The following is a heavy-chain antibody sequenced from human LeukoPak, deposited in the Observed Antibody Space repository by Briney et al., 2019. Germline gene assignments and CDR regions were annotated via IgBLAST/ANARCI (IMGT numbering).Heavy chain of an antibody. J-gene: IGHJ6*03. CDR3: ARANDYVWGSYRYYYYYYMDV. CDR2: INPNSGGT. Sequence: ASVKVSCKASGYTFTSYYMHWVRQAPGQGLEWMGWINPNSGGTNYAQKFQGRVTMTRDTSISTAYMELSRLRSDDTAVYYCARANDYVWGSYRYYYYYYMDVWGKGTTVTVSS. V-gene: IGHV1-2*02. D-gene: IGHD3-16*02. CDR1: GYTFTSYY.